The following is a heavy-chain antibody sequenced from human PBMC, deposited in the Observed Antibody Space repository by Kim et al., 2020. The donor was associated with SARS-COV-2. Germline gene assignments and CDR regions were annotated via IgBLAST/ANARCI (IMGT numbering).Heavy chain of an antibody. CDR1: GFSFSDYW. CDR3: VRGGLGRWQQFLDH. CDR2: LNGDGITT. J-gene: IGHJ4*02. V-gene: IGHV3-74*01. Sequence: GGSLRLSCVASGFSFSDYWMHWVRQVPGKGLVWVASLNGDGITTNYADSVKGRFTITRDNARNSLELHMNRLRGEDTAVYHCVRGGLGRWQQFLDHWGQGTLVTVSS. D-gene: IGHD1-26*01.